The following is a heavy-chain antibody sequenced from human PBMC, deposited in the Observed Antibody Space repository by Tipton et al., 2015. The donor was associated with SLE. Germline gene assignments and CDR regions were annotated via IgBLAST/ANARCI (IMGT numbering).Heavy chain of an antibody. J-gene: IGHJ3*02. Sequence: PGLVKPSETLSLTCNVSGGSISSYYWSWIRQPPGKGLEWIGYMYSSGSTNYNPSLKSRVTISVDTSKNQFSLKLSSVTAADTAVYYCARDTLENGVVVAAAAFDIWGQGTMVTVSS. CDR2: MYSSGST. V-gene: IGHV4-59*12. CDR3: ARDTLENGVVVAAAAFDI. D-gene: IGHD2-15*01. CDR1: GGSISSYY.